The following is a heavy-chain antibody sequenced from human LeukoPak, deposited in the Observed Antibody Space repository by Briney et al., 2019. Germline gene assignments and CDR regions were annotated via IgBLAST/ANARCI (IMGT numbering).Heavy chain of an antibody. Sequence: ASVKVSCKVSGYTFTDYYMHWVQQAPGKGLEWMGLVDPEDGETIYAEKFQGRVTITTDTSTDTAYMELSSLRSEDTAVYYCATASPNGYYVFDIWGQGTMVTVSS. D-gene: IGHD3-22*01. CDR2: VDPEDGET. CDR3: ATASPNGYYVFDI. J-gene: IGHJ3*02. V-gene: IGHV1-69-2*01. CDR1: GYTFTDYY.